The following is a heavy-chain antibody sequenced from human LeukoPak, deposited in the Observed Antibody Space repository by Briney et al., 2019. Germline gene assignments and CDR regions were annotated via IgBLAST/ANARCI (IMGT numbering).Heavy chain of an antibody. V-gene: IGHV1-46*01. CDR2: INPSSGST. D-gene: IGHD2-2*01. CDR3: ARGGYVRYCSSTSCPNWFDP. CDR1: GYTFTSYY. Sequence: ASVKVSCKASGYTFTSYYMYWVRQAPGQGLEWMGIINPSSGSTTYAQKFQGRVTMTRDTPTSTVYMELSSLRSEDTAVYYCARGGYVRYCSSTSCPNWFDPWGQGTLVTVSS. J-gene: IGHJ5*02.